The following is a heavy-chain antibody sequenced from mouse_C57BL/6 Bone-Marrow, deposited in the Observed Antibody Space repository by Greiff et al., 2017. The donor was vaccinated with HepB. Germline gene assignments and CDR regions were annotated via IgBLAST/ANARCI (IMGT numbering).Heavy chain of an antibody. J-gene: IGHJ2*01. V-gene: IGHV1-63*01. D-gene: IGHD1-1*01. CDR1: GYTFTNYW. CDR3: ARKNYYGSSYLFFDY. Sequence: QVQLKQSGAELVRPGTSVKMSCKASGYTFTNYWIGWAKQRPGHGLEWIGDIYPGGGYTNYNEKFKGKATLTADKSSSTAYMQFSSLTSEDSAIYYCARKNYYGSSYLFFDYWGQGTTLTVSS. CDR2: IYPGGGYT.